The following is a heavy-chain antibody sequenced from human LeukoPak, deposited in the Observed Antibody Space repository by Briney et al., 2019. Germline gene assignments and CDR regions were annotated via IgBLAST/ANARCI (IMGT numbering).Heavy chain of an antibody. CDR2: ISVYDSNT. CDR3: ARGRQWELLMVDY. V-gene: IGHV1-18*01. J-gene: IGHJ4*02. Sequence: ASVKVSCKASGYTFTTYGISWVRQAPGQGLEWMGWISVYDSNTNYAQKLQGRVTMTRDTSISTAYMELSRLRSDDTAVYYCARGRQWELLMVDYWGQGTLVTVSS. CDR1: GYTFTTYG. D-gene: IGHD1-26*01.